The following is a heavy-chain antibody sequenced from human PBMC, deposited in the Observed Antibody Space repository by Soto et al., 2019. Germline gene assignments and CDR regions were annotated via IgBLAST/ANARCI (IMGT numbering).Heavy chain of an antibody. CDR1: GFTFSDHY. CDR3: TRGLLGGAPSYTFHGMGV. D-gene: IGHD1-26*01. Sequence: EVQLVESGGGLVQPGGSLRLSCAASGFTFSDHYMDCVRQAPGKGLEWVARSRNRANSHTTEYAASVKGRFTISRDESKSSLYLQMNSLKVEDTAVYYCTRGLLGGAPSYTFHGMGVWGQGTKVTVYS. CDR2: SRNRANSHTT. V-gene: IGHV3-72*01. J-gene: IGHJ6*01.